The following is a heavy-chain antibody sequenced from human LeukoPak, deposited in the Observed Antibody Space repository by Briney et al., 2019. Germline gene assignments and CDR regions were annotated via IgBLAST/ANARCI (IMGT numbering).Heavy chain of an antibody. J-gene: IGHJ4*02. Sequence: SQTLSLTCTVSGGSISSGGYYWSWIRQHPGKGLEWIGYIYYSGSTYYNPSLKSRVTISVDTSKNQFSLKLSSVTAADTAVYYCARVRSSGWYFDYWGQGTLVTVSS. CDR1: GGSISSGGYY. CDR3: ARVRSSGWYFDY. D-gene: IGHD6-19*01. V-gene: IGHV4-31*03. CDR2: IYYSGST.